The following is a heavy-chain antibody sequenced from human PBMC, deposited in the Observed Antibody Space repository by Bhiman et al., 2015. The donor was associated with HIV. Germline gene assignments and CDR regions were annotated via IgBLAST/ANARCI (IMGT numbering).Heavy chain of an antibody. CDR2: ISYDGRNK. J-gene: IGHJ6*02. CDR3: AREGRSSLFVDV. D-gene: IGHD3-16*02. CDR1: GFSFSSYG. V-gene: IGHV3-30*04. Sequence: QVQLVESGGGVVQSGRSLWLSCAASGFSFSSYGLHWVRQAPGKGLEWVAVISYDGRNKYCADSVKGRFTISRDNAKNSLYLQMNSLRAEDTAVYYCAREGRSSLFVDVWGQGTTVTVSS.